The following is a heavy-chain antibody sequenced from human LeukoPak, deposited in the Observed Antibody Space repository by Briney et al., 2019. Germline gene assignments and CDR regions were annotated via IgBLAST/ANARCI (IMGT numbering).Heavy chain of an antibody. V-gene: IGHV3-23*01. D-gene: IGHD3-22*01. CDR2: ISGSGGST. CDR3: AAPYYYDSSGYYYDGAFDI. J-gene: IGHJ3*02. Sequence: GGSLRLSCAASGFTFSGYAMSWVRQAPGKGLEWVSAISGSGGSTYYADSVKGRFTISRDNSKNTLYLQMNSLRAEDTAVYYCAAPYYYDSSGYYYDGAFDIWGQGTMVTVSS. CDR1: GFTFSGYA.